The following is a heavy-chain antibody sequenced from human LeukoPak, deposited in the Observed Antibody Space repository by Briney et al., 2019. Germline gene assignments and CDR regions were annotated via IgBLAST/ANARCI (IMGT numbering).Heavy chain of an antibody. CDR3: ARSTAAGPGY. V-gene: IGHV4-59*01. CDR1: SGSISSYY. Sequence: PSETLSLTCTVSSGSISSYYWSWIRQSPGKGLEWIGYIYYSGSTDYSPSLKSRVTVSADTSKNQFSLRLSSVTAADTAIYYCARSTAAGPGYWGQGTLVTVSS. J-gene: IGHJ4*02. D-gene: IGHD6-13*01. CDR2: IYYSGST.